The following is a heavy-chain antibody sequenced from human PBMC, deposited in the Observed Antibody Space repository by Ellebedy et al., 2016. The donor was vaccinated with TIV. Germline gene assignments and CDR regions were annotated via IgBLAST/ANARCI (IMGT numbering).Heavy chain of an antibody. CDR3: ARGRRDNWSSYLFDH. Sequence: AASVKVSCKASGYTLASYDINCVRQANGQGLEWMGWMNPKSGNTGYAQKFQGRVTMTRNTSISTAFMELSSLRSEDTAVYYCARGRRDNWSSYLFDHWGQGTLVPVSS. CDR1: GYTLASYD. J-gene: IGHJ4*02. V-gene: IGHV1-8*01. D-gene: IGHD1-1*01. CDR2: MNPKSGNT.